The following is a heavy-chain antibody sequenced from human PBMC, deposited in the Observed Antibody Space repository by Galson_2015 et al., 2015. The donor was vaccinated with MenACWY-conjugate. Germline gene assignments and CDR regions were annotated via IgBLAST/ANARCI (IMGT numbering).Heavy chain of an antibody. V-gene: IGHV5-51*01. D-gene: IGHD3-10*01. CDR3: ARHPPGGRGMDV. Sequence: QSGAEVKKPGESLKLSCKASGYSFTTYWIAWVRQMPGKGLEWVALIYPINSNTRYSPSLQGQVTISADESISTAYLQWSSLKASDTATYYCARHPPGGRGMDVWGRGTTVTVSS. J-gene: IGHJ6*02. CDR2: IYPINSNT. CDR1: GYSFTTYW.